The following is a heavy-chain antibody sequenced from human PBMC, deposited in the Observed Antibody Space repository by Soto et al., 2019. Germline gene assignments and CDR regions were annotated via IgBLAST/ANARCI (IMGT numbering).Heavy chain of an antibody. CDR2: ITGSGAGS. D-gene: IGHD6-13*01. Sequence: GSLRLSCAASGFTFSSYAMNWVRQAPGKGLEWVSGITGSGAGSYYSDSVKGRFTISRDNSKNTLYLQMNSLRAEDTAVYYCAKAYSNSWPNDWFDPWGQGT. CDR1: GFTFSSYA. CDR3: AKAYSNSWPNDWFDP. V-gene: IGHV3-23*01. J-gene: IGHJ5*02.